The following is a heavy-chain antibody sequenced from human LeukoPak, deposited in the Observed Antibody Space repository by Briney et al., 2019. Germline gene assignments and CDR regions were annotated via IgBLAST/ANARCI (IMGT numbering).Heavy chain of an antibody. V-gene: IGHV4-61*02. D-gene: IGHD5-18*01. CDR3: ARGIQQWLPHDAFDI. J-gene: IGHJ3*02. CDR1: GGSISSGSYY. Sequence: SETLSLTCTVSGGSISSGSYYWRWIRQPAGKGLEWIGRIHTSGSTNYNPSLKSRVTISVDTSKNQFSLNLSSVTAADTAVYYCARGIQQWLPHDAFDIWGQGTMVTVSS. CDR2: IHTSGST.